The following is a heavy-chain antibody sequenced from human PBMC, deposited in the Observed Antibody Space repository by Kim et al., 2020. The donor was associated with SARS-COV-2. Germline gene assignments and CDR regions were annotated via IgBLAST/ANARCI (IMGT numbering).Heavy chain of an antibody. CDR2: IIPIFGTA. V-gene: IGHV1-69*13. J-gene: IGHJ4*02. CDR3: ATNPLTYYYDSSGYGEFDY. Sequence: SVKVSCKASGGTFSSYAISWVRQAPGQGLEWMGGIIPIFGTANYAQKFQGRVTITADESTSTAYMELSSLRSEDTAVYYCATNPLTYYYDSSGYGEFDYWGQGTLVTVSS. CDR1: GGTFSSYA. D-gene: IGHD3-22*01.